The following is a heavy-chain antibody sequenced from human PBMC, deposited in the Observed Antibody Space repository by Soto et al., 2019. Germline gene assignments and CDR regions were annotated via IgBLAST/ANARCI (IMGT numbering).Heavy chain of an antibody. V-gene: IGHV3-21*01. J-gene: IGHJ4*02. CDR2: ISSSSSYI. Sequence: EVQLVESGGGMVKPGGSLRLSCAASGFTFSSYSMNWVRKAPGKWLEWVSSISSSSSYIYYADSVKGRFTISRDNAKNSLYLQMNSLRAEDTAVYYCARDLTGNFDYWGQGTLVTFSS. CDR3: ARDLTGNFDY. D-gene: IGHD3-10*01. CDR1: GFTFSSYS.